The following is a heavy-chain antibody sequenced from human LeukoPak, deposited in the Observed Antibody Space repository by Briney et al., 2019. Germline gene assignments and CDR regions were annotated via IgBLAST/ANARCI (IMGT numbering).Heavy chain of an antibody. V-gene: IGHV4-61*02. D-gene: IGHD3/OR15-3a*01. CDR3: ARGTRGNWFDP. CDR2: IYTSGST. Sequence: PSETLSLTCTVSGGSISSGSYYWSWIRQPAGKGLEWIGRIYTSGSTNYNPSLKSRVTISVDTSKNQFSLKLSSVTAADTAVYYCARGTRGNWFDPWGQGTLVTVSS. CDR1: GGSISSGSYY. J-gene: IGHJ5*02.